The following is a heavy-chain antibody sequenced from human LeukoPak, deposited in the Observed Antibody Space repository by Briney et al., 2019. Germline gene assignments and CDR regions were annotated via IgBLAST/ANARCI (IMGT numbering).Heavy chain of an antibody. CDR3: AKLTTS. D-gene: IGHD4-11*01. CDR1: GFTFSNAW. Sequence: GGSLRLSCAASGFTFSNAWMNWVRQAPGKGLEWVAVTVGGGDGTYYADFVKGRFTISRDNSNNTLYLQMNSLRAEDTAVYYCAKLTTSWGQGTLVTVSS. J-gene: IGHJ4*02. CDR2: TVGGGDGT. V-gene: IGHV3-23*01.